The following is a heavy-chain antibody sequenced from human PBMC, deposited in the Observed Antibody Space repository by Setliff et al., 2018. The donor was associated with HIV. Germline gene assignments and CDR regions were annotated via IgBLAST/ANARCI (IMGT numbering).Heavy chain of an antibody. CDR1: GYTFINYD. CDR2: MNPNSGNT. CDR3: ARDHPGIAY. Sequence: ASVKVSCKASGYTFINYDINWVRQATGQGLEWMGWMNPNSGNTGYSQKFQGRVTITRDTSASTVYMELSSLRSEDTAMYYCARDHPGIAYWGQGTMVTVSS. J-gene: IGHJ4*02. V-gene: IGHV1-8*01.